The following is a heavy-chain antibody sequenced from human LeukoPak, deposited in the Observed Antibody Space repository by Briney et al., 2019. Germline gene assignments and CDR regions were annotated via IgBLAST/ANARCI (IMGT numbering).Heavy chain of an antibody. V-gene: IGHV4-38-2*02. CDR1: GYSISSGYY. Sequence: SETLSLTCTVSGYSISSGYYWGWIRQPPGKGLEWIGNIHHSGSTYYKPSLRSRVIISVDTSKIQFSLRLSSVTAADTAVYYCARFFSAATWGYNWFDPWGQGTLVTVSS. CDR3: ARFFSAATWGYNWFDP. J-gene: IGHJ5*02. CDR2: IHHSGST. D-gene: IGHD2-15*01.